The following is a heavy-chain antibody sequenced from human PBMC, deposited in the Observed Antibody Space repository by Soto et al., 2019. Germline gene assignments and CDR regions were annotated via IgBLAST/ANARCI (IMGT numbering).Heavy chain of an antibody. CDR2: MSYSGTT. V-gene: IGHV4-61*08. J-gene: IGHJ5*02. D-gene: IGHD3-22*01. Sequence: PSETLSLTCSVSGGSVSSGGYYWSWIRQPPGKRLEWIGSMSYSGTTYSNPSLKNRLTISVDTSRNQFSLSLSSISAADTAVYYCARDAERISGSGYSARFDPWGQGTLVTVSS. CDR3: ARDAERISGSGYSARFDP. CDR1: GGSVSSGGYY.